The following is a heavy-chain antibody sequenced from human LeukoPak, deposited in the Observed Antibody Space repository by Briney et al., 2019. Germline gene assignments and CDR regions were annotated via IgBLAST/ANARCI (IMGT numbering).Heavy chain of an antibody. CDR3: AAGTAADY. CDR2: ISSSSSYT. V-gene: IGHV3-11*03. J-gene: IGHJ4*02. Sequence: SGGPLRLSCVVSGIPFSDFYMNWIRQAPGKGLEWISYISSSSSYTDYAASVKGRFTISRDNAKSALYLQMNSLRVEDTAVYYCAAGTAADYWGQGTLVIVSS. CDR1: GIPFSDFY. D-gene: IGHD6-13*01.